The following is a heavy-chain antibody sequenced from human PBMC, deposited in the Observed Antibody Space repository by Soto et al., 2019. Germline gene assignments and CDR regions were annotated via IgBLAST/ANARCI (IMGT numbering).Heavy chain of an antibody. CDR1: GFTFSSYG. CDR2: IWYDGSNK. J-gene: IGHJ6*02. D-gene: IGHD6-6*01. Sequence: QVQLVESGGGVVQPGRSLRLSCAASGFTFSSYGMHWVRKAPGKGLEWVAVIWYDGSNKYYADSVKGRFTISRDNSKNTLYLQMNSLRAEDTAVYYCARDREVVHDYYYYGMDVWGQGTTVTVSS. CDR3: ARDREVVHDYYYYGMDV. V-gene: IGHV3-33*01.